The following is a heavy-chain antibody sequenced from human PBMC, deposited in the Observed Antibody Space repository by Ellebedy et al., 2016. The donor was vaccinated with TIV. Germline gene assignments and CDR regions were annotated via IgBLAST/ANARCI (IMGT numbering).Heavy chain of an antibody. V-gene: IGHV1-2*02. CDR2: TNPKRGDS. CDR3: ARDSGRPGTFWYFDL. CDR1: GYTFTAYY. D-gene: IGHD6-25*01. J-gene: IGHJ2*01. Sequence: AASVKVSCKTYGYTFTAYYVHWVRQAPGQGLQWLGWTNPKRGDSIYSEKFQGRVTMTRDTSSNTFYMNLKRLTSDDTAVYYCARDSGRPGTFWYFDLWGRGTPVTVSS.